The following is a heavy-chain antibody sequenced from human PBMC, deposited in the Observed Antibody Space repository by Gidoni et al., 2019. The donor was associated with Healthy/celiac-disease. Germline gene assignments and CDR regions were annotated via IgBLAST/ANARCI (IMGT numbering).Heavy chain of an antibody. Sequence: QVQLLASGVGVVQPGMSLRPSCAASGFPFSSYAMHWVRQAPGKGLEWVAVISYDGSNKYYADSEKGRFNIARDNSKNTLYLQMNSLRAEDTAVYYCARDLGTALSYYFDYWGQGTLVTVSS. V-gene: IGHV3-30-3*01. D-gene: IGHD1-1*01. J-gene: IGHJ4*02. CDR2: ISYDGSNK. CDR1: GFPFSSYA. CDR3: ARDLGTALSYYFDY.